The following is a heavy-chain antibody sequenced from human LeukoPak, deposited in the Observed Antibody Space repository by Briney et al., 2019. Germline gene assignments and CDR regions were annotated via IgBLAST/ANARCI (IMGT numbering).Heavy chain of an antibody. Sequence: PGGSLRLSCAASGFTFSSYAMSWVRQAPGKRPEWVSAISGSGGSTYYADSVKGRVTISRDNSKNTLYLQMNSLSAEDAAVYYCAKDHPIAAAGTGPDFDYWGQGTLVTVSS. V-gene: IGHV3-23*01. D-gene: IGHD6-13*01. CDR1: GFTFSSYA. CDR2: ISGSGGST. J-gene: IGHJ4*02. CDR3: AKDHPIAAAGTGPDFDY.